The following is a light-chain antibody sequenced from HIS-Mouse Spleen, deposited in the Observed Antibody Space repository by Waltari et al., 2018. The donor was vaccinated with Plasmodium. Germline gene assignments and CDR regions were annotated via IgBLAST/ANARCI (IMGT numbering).Light chain of an antibody. Sequence: SYELTQPPSVSVSPGQTARIPCSGDALPKQYAYWYQQKSGQAHVLVIYEDSKRPSGIPERFSGSSSGTMATLTISGAQVEDEADYYCYSTDSSGNHRVFGGGTKLTVL. CDR2: EDS. CDR1: ALPKQY. J-gene: IGLJ3*02. CDR3: YSTDSSGNHRV. V-gene: IGLV3-10*01.